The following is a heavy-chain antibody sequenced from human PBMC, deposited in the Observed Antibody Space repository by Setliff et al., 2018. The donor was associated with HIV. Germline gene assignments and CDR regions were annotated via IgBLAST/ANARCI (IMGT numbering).Heavy chain of an antibody. Sequence: SETLSLTCSVSGGSISSGTYYWGWIRQPPGKGLEWIGSMSHSGSTLYNPSLKSRVTISVDTSNNHFSLKLRSVTAADTAVYYCAVRRYYDSTGYYDYWGQGTLVTVSS. D-gene: IGHD3-22*01. CDR1: GGSISSGTYY. CDR3: AVRRYYDSTGYYDY. J-gene: IGHJ4*02. V-gene: IGHV4-39*07. CDR2: MSHSGST.